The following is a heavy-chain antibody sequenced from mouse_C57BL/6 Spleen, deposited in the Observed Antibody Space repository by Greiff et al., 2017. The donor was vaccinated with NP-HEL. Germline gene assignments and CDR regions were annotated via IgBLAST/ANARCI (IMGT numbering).Heavy chain of an antibody. CDR1: GYTFTSYW. V-gene: IGHV1-69*01. CDR2: FDPSDSYT. D-gene: IGHD1-1*01. CDR3: ARGTYYGSSYYAMDY. Sequence: QVQLQQPGAELVMPGASVKLSCKASGYTFTSYWMHWVKQRPGQGLEWIGEFDPSDSYTNYNQKFKGKSTLTVDKSSSTAYMQLSSLTSEDSAVYYCARGTYYGSSYYAMDYWGQGTSVTVSS. J-gene: IGHJ4*01.